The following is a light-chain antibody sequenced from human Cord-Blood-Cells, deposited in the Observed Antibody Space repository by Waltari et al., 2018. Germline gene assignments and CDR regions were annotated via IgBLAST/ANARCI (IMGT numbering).Light chain of an antibody. Sequence: DIVMTQTPLSLSVTPRQPASISCKSSQSLLHSDGKTYLYWYLQKPGQSPQLLIYEVSNRVSGVPDRFSGSGSGTDFTLKISRVEAEDVGVYYCMQSIQLPLTFGGGTKVEIK. CDR1: QSLLHSDGKTY. V-gene: IGKV2D-29*02. CDR2: EVS. J-gene: IGKJ4*01. CDR3: MQSIQLPLT.